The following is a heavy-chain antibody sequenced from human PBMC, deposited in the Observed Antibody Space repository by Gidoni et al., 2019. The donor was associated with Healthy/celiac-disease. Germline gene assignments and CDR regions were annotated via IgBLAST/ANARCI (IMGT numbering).Heavy chain of an antibody. J-gene: IGHJ4*02. CDR3: ATAGALGELRSDFDY. V-gene: IGHV1-24*01. D-gene: IGHD1-26*01. CDR1: GSPIPEFS. Sequence: QVQLVQFGAAVPQPVASVKISCKVSGSPIPEFSMPWGRQAPGTWLEWMGGFDPEDGETIYAQKFQGRVTMTEDTSTDTAYMELSSLRSEDTAVYYCATAGALGELRSDFDYWGQGTRVTVSS. CDR2: FDPEDGET.